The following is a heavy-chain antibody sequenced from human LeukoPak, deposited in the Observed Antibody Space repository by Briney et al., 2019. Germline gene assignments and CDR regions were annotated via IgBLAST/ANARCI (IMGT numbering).Heavy chain of an antibody. CDR1: GFTFSTYD. D-gene: IGHD1-26*01. Sequence: GGSLRLSCAASGFTFSTYDMHWVRQGTGKGLEWVSAIGTAGDTYYPGSVKGRFTISRENAKNSLYLQMNSLRAGDTAVYYCARIGGSYRPGAFDIWGQGTMVTVSS. CDR2: IGTAGDT. J-gene: IGHJ3*02. V-gene: IGHV3-13*01. CDR3: ARIGGSYRPGAFDI.